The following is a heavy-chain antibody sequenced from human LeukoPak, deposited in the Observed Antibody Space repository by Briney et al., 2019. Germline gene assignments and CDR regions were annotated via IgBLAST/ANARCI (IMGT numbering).Heavy chain of an antibody. CDR1: GYTFTSYA. D-gene: IGHD2-15*01. J-gene: IGHJ4*02. Sequence: ASVKVSCKASGYTFTSYAMRWVRQAPGQRLEWMGWINAGNGNTKYSQKFQGRVTITRDTSASTAYMELSSLRSEDTAVYYCARGGLVVAATIDYWGQGTLVTVSS. V-gene: IGHV1-3*01. CDR2: INAGNGNT. CDR3: ARGGLVVAATIDY.